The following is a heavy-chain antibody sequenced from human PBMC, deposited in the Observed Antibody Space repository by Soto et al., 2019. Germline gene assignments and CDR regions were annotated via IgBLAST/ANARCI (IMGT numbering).Heavy chain of an antibody. V-gene: IGHV3-11*01. CDR2: ISSSGSTI. CDR1: GYTFSEYY. J-gene: IGHJ6*02. Sequence: QVQLVESGGGLVKPGGSLRLSCAASGYTFSEYYMSWLHQARGKVLEWVSYISSSGSTIYYADSVKGRFTISRDNAKNSLYLQMNSLRAEDTAVYYCARDRPRGLRYYYYGMDVWGQGTTVTVSS. CDR3: ARDRPRGLRYYYYGMDV. D-gene: IGHD3-16*01.